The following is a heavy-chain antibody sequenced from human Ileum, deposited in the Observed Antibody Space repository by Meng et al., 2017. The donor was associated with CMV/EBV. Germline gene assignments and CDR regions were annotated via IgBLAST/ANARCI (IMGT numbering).Heavy chain of an antibody. CDR2: ISSIDQSV. CDR3: ARGRFLDY. CDR1: GFTFSSYS. D-gene: IGHD2/OR15-2a*01. J-gene: IGHJ4*02. Sequence: GESLKISCAASGFTFSSYSMNWVRQAPGKGLEWISYISSIDQSVYYADSVKGRFTISRDNAENSLYLHMNSLRVDDTATYYCARGRFLDYWGQGTLVTVSS. V-gene: IGHV3-48*04.